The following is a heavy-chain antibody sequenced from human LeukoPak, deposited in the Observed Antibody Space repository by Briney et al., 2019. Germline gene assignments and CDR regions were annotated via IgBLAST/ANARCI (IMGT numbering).Heavy chain of an antibody. Sequence: QPGGSLRLSCAASGFTFSSYAMNWVRQAPGKGLEWVSTISAGGAGTYYADSVKGRFTISRDDSRNTLYLQVNSLRAEDTAVYYCAKGQHSSSWYTPIDSWGQGTLVTVSS. CDR2: ISAGGAGT. D-gene: IGHD6-13*01. V-gene: IGHV3-23*01. J-gene: IGHJ4*02. CDR1: GFTFSSYA. CDR3: AKGQHSSSWYTPIDS.